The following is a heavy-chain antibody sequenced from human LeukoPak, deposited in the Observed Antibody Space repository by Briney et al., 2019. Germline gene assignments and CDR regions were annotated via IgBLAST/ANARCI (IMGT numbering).Heavy chain of an antibody. Sequence: SETLSLTCTVSGYSISTSSAYRWSWIRLPPGKGLEWIGSIYHSGSTDYNPSLKSRVTMSVDASKNQFSLSLSSVTAADTAAYYCARGVLFWGQGMLVTVSS. J-gene: IGHJ4*02. CDR1: GYSISTSSAYR. CDR2: IYHSGST. CDR3: ARGVLF. V-gene: IGHV4-38-2*02. D-gene: IGHD3-10*01.